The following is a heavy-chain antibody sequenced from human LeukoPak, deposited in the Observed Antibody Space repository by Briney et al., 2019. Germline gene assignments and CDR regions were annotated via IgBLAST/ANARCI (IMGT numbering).Heavy chain of an antibody. Sequence: GASVKVSCKASGYTFTSYGISLVRQAPGQGLEWMGWISAYNGNTNYAQKLQGRVTMTTDTSTSTAYMELRSLRSDDTAVYYCARLIAVAAPGAFDIWGQGTMVTVSS. D-gene: IGHD6-19*01. CDR3: ARLIAVAAPGAFDI. V-gene: IGHV1-18*01. J-gene: IGHJ3*02. CDR1: GYTFTSYG. CDR2: ISAYNGNT.